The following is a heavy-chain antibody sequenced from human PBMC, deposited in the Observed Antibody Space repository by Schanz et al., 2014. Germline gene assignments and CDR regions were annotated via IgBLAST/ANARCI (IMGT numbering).Heavy chain of an antibody. CDR1: GFAFSSYS. J-gene: IGHJ4*01. CDR2: ISGSGGST. Sequence: QLVGSGGGLIQPGGSLRLSCTASGFAFSSYSMNWVRQAPGKGLEWVSGISGSGGSTYYADSVKGRFTISRDNSKNTLYLQMNSLRAEDTAVYYCAREQIMAAAGLVDYWGHGTLVTVSS. CDR3: AREQIMAAAGLVDY. V-gene: IGHV3-23*04. D-gene: IGHD6-13*01.